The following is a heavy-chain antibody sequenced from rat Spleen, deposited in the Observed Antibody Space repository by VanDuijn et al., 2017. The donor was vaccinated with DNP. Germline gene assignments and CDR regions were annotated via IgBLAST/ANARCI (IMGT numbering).Heavy chain of an antibody. CDR1: GFTFSDYN. V-gene: IGHV5S10*01. CDR2: IIYDGNRT. D-gene: IGHD1-11*01. J-gene: IGHJ4*01. CDR3: ATFEGRDA. Sequence: EVQLVESGGGVVQPGKSLTLSCAASGFTFSDYNMAWVRQAPKKGLEWVATIIYDGNRTYCRDSVKGRFTISRDNAKNTLYLQMDSLRSENTATYYCATFEGRDAWGQGTSVTVSS.